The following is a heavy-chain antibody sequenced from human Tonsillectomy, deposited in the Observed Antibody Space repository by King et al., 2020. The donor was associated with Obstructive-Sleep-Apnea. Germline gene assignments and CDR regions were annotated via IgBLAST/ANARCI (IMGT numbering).Heavy chain of an antibody. CDR1: GGSISSSSYY. J-gene: IGHJ4*02. Sequence: LQLQESGPGLVKPSETLSLTCTVSGGSISSSSYYWGWIRQPPGKGLEWIGSIYYSGSTYYNPSLKSRVTISVDTSKNQVSLKLSSVTAADTAVYYCARGHYYDSSGYYYGFYYFDYWGQGTLVTVSS. V-gene: IGHV4-39*07. D-gene: IGHD3-22*01. CDR2: IYYSGST. CDR3: ARGHYYDSSGYYYGFYYFDY.